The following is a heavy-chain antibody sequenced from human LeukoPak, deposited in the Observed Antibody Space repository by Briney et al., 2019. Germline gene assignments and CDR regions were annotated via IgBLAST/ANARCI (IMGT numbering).Heavy chain of an antibody. J-gene: IGHJ6*04. Sequence: PGGSLILFCAVSGFPVSNSWRYWVRQAPGKGLEGVANIKKDGSGISYVDSVKGRFIISRDNARNSLYLQMNSLRVEDTAVYFCAGGSSMEVWGKGTAVTVSS. CDR3: AGGSSMEV. CDR2: IKKDGSGI. V-gene: IGHV3-7*03. D-gene: IGHD1-26*01. CDR1: GFPVSNSW.